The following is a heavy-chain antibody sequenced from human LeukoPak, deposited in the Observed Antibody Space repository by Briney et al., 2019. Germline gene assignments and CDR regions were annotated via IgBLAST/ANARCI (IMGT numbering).Heavy chain of an antibody. CDR2: IRYDGSNK. CDR1: GFTFSSYG. CDR3: VKDYGSGTFGLDS. V-gene: IGHV3-30*02. J-gene: IGHJ5*01. Sequence: PGGSLRLSWAASGFTFSSYGMHWVRQAPGKGLEWVAFIRYDGSNKYYADSVKGRFTVSRDNSKNTLYLQMNSLRAEDTAVYYCVKDYGSGTFGLDSWGQGTLVSVSS. D-gene: IGHD3-10*01.